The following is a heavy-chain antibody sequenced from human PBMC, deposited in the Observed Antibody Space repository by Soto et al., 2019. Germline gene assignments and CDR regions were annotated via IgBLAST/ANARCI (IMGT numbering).Heavy chain of an antibody. V-gene: IGHV4-59*01. CDR3: ARAVVVPAATLFDY. CDR1: GGSLSSYY. Sequence: SETLSLTCTVSGGSLSSYYWSWIRQPPGKGLEWIGYIYYSGSTNYNPSLKSRVTISVDTSKNQFSLKLSSVTAADTAVYYCARAVVVPAATLFDYWGQGTLVTVSS. J-gene: IGHJ4*02. CDR2: IYYSGST. D-gene: IGHD2-2*01.